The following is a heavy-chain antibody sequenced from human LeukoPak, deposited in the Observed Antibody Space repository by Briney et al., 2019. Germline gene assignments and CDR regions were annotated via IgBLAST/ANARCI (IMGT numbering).Heavy chain of an antibody. CDR1: GYSISSGYY. CDR2: ICHSGST. D-gene: IGHD4-11*01. J-gene: IGHJ4*02. Sequence: SETLSLTCAVSGYSISSGYYWGWIRQPPGKGLEWIGSICHSGSTYYNPSLKSRVTISVDTSKNQFSLKLSSVTAADTAVYYCATFDYSNYVDYWGQGTLVTVSS. V-gene: IGHV4-38-2*01. CDR3: ATFDYSNYVDY.